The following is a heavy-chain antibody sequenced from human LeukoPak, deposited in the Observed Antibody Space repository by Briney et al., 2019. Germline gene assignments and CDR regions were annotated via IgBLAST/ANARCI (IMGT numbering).Heavy chain of an antibody. CDR1: GFTFSSYA. CDR3: AKESSITIFGVVTPWYYYGMDV. J-gene: IGHJ6*02. D-gene: IGHD3-3*01. V-gene: IGHV3-23*01. Sequence: GGSLRLSCAASGFTFSSYAMSWVRQAPGKGLEWVSAISGSGGSTYYADSVKGRFTISRDNSKNTLYLQMNSLRAEDTAVYYCAKESSITIFGVVTPWYYYGMDVWGQGTTVTVSS. CDR2: ISGSGGST.